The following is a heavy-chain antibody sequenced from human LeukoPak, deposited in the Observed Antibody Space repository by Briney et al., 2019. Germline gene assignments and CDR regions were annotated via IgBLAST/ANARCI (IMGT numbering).Heavy chain of an antibody. Sequence: SETLSLTCAVYGGSFSGYYWSWIRQPPGKGLEYIGEINHSGSSNYNPSLKKRVTISVDRSKNQFSLNLNSVTAADTAVYYCARDSQRITMVRGVKNDAFDIWGQGTMVTVSS. CDR2: INHSGSS. V-gene: IGHV4-34*01. CDR3: ARDSQRITMVRGVKNDAFDI. D-gene: IGHD3-10*01. CDR1: GGSFSGYY. J-gene: IGHJ3*02.